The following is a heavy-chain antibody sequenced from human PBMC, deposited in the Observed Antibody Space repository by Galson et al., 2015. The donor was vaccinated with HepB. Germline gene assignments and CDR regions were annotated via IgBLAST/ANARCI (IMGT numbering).Heavy chain of an antibody. CDR3: AKDKQWLSYYYYGIDV. J-gene: IGHJ6*02. Sequence: SLRLSCAASGFIFSNYGMHWVRQAPGKGLEWVAVISYDGSNKYYADSVKGRFTISRDNSKNTLYLQMNSLRAEDAAVYYCAKDKQWLSYYYYGIDVWGQGTTVTVSS. CDR1: GFIFSNYG. CDR2: ISYDGSNK. D-gene: IGHD6-19*01. V-gene: IGHV3-30*18.